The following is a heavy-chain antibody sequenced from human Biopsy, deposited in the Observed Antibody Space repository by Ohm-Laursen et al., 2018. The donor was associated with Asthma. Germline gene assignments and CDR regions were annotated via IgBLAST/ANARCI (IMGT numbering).Heavy chain of an antibody. J-gene: IGHJ4*02. D-gene: IGHD1-26*01. V-gene: IGHV3-30*18. CDR2: ISYDGSNK. CDR3: AKDVGWELPQYYFDY. CDR1: GFTFSSYG. Sequence: SLRLSCAASGFTFSSYGMHWVRQAPGKGLEWVAVISYDGSNKYYADSVKGRFTISRDNSKNTLYLQMNSLRAEDTAVYYCAKDVGWELPQYYFDYWGQGTLVSVSS.